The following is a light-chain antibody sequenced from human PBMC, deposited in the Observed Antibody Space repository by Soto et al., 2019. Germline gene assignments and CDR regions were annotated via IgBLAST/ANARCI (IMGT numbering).Light chain of an antibody. CDR1: QDIGTY. CDR3: QQSHTTPRIT. J-gene: IGKJ5*01. CDR2: AAS. V-gene: IGKV1-39*01. Sequence: DIQMTQSPSSLSASIGDSVIITCRASQDIGTYLNWYQHKPGKAPKHLIYAASSLQTGVPSRFTGSGSGTEFTLTIDSLQPEDFATYYCQQSHTTPRITFGQGTRLEIK.